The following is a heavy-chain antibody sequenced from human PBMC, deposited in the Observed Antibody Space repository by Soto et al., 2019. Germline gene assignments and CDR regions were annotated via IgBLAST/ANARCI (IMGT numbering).Heavy chain of an antibody. Sequence: QVQLVQSGAEVKKSGASVKVSCKSSGYTFISYAMYWVRQAPGQGLEWMGIISPRDGTTTYALNFKGRITVTRDASTSTVYMELSNLRSEDTAVYYCASGGGTLDYWGQGTLVTVSS. V-gene: IGHV1-46*01. CDR3: ASGGGTLDY. CDR2: ISPRDGTT. D-gene: IGHD3-10*01. CDR1: GYTFISYA. J-gene: IGHJ4*02.